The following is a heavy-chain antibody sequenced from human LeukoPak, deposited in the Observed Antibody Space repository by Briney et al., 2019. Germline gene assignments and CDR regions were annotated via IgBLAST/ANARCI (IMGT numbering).Heavy chain of an antibody. J-gene: IGHJ6*03. CDR1: GYTFTSYY. D-gene: IGHD2-15*01. CDR2: INPSGGST. Sequence: ASVKVSCKASGYTFTSYYMHWVRQAPGQGLEWMGLINPSGGSTSYAQKFQGRVTMTRDTSTSTVYMELSSLRSEDTAVYYCAIGYCSGGSCFSGYYYYMDVWGKGTTVTVSS. CDR3: AIGYCSGGSCFSGYYYYMDV. V-gene: IGHV1-46*01.